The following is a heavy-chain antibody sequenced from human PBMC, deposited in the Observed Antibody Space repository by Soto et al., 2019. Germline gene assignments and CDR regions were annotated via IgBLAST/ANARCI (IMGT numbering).Heavy chain of an antibody. D-gene: IGHD2-15*01. J-gene: IGHJ5*02. CDR3: ARRDRYCSGGSCYSPLNWFDP. V-gene: IGHV4-34*01. Sequence: PSETLSLTCAVYGGSFSGYYWSWIRQPPGKGLEWIGEINHSGSTNYNPSLKSRVTISVDTSKNQFSLKLSSVTAADTAVYYCARRDRYCSGGSCYSPLNWFDPWGQGTLVTVSS. CDR1: GGSFSGYY. CDR2: INHSGST.